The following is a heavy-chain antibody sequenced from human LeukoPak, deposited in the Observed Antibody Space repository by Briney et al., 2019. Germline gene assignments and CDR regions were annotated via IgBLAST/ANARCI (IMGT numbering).Heavy chain of an antibody. CDR3: AKSFGYSRSWFDY. CDR1: GITFSSYA. V-gene: IGHV3-23*01. Sequence: GGSLRLSCAASGITFSSYAMSWGRQAPGKGLEWVSGISGNGGGTYYADSVKGRFTISRDNSKNTLYLQMNSLRAEDTAVYYCAKSFGYSRSWFDYWGQGTLVTVSS. CDR2: ISGNGGGT. D-gene: IGHD6-13*01. J-gene: IGHJ4*02.